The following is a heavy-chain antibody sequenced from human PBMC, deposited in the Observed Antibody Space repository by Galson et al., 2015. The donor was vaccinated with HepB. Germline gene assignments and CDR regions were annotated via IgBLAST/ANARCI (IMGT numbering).Heavy chain of an antibody. CDR3: ARGTSYSSSWYFGY. V-gene: IGHV1-69*06. CDR2: IIPIFGTA. D-gene: IGHD6-13*01. Sequence: SVKVSCKASGGTFSSYAISWVRQAPGQGLEWMGGIIPIFGTANYAQKFQGRVTITADKSTSTAYMELSSLRSEDTAVYYCARGTSYSSSWYFGYWGQGTLVTVSS. J-gene: IGHJ4*02. CDR1: GGTFSSYA.